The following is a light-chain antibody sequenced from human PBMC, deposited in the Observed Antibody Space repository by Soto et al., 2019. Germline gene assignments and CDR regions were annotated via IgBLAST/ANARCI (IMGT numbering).Light chain of an antibody. V-gene: IGKV3-15*01. Sequence: EIVMTQSPATLSVSPGERATLSCRASQSVSSKLAWFQQKPGQAPSLLIYGVSTRATVVPVRFSGSGSGTEFTLTINSLQSEDFEVYYCQQYNNWPHTFGQGTKVDIK. CDR1: QSVSSK. CDR3: QQYNNWPHT. J-gene: IGKJ2*01. CDR2: GVS.